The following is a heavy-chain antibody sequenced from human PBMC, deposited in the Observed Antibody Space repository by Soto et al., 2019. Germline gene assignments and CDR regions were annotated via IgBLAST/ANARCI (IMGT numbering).Heavy chain of an antibody. J-gene: IGHJ4*02. CDR3: ARGGHVVVVTAAFDY. V-gene: IGHV1-46*01. D-gene: IGHD2-21*02. CDR1: GDTFTDYY. CDR2: VNPSGGHT. Sequence: QVQLMQSGAEVKKPGASVKVSCKASGDTFTDYYIHWVRQAPGQGLEWMGTVNPSGGHTTYAQNFLGRVTMTSDTSTSTLYRELTSLRSEDTAVYYCARGGHVVVVTAAFDYWGQGTLVTVSS.